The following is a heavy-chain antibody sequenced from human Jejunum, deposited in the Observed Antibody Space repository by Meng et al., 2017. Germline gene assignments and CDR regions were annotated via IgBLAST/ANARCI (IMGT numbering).Heavy chain of an antibody. Sequence: SETLSLTCALYGGSFSGYFWTWIRQPPGKGLEWIGEINHSGTTNYNPSLKSRVTISIDTSKNQFSLRLTSVTAADTAIYYCARAVAYSSSWGTSNDAFDIWGQGPLVTFSS. CDR2: INHSGTT. D-gene: IGHD6-13*01. CDR1: GGSFSGYF. V-gene: IGHV4-34*01. J-gene: IGHJ3*02. CDR3: ARAVAYSSSWGTSNDAFDI.